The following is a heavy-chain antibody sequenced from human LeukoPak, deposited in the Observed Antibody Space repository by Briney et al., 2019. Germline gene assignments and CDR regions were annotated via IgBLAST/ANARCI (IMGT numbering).Heavy chain of an antibody. Sequence: PGGSLRLSCAASGFTFSSYWMSWVRQAPGKGLEGVANIKQDGSEKYYVDSVKGRFTISRDNAKNSLYLQMNSLRAEDTAVYYCARVDGDYSDAFDIWGQGTMVTVSS. D-gene: IGHD4-17*01. V-gene: IGHV3-7*01. CDR1: GFTFSSYW. J-gene: IGHJ3*02. CDR2: IKQDGSEK. CDR3: ARVDGDYSDAFDI.